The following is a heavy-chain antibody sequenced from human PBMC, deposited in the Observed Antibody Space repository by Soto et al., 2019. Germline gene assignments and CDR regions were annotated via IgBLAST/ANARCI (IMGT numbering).Heavy chain of an antibody. V-gene: IGHV4-34*01. CDR2: INHSGST. Sequence: PSETLSLTCAVYGGSFSGYYWSWIRQPPGKGLEWIGEINHSGSTNYNPSLKSRVTISVDTSKNQFSLKLSSVTAADTAVYYCARGGEERRRLGWASTYYYYMDVWGKGTTVTVSS. CDR1: GGSFSGYY. CDR3: ARGGEERRRLGWASTYYYYMDV. D-gene: IGHD1-1*01. J-gene: IGHJ6*03.